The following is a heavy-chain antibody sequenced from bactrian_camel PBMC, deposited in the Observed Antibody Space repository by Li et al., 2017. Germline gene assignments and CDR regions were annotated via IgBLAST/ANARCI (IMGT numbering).Heavy chain of an antibody. V-gene: IGHV3S36*01. J-gene: IGHJ6*01. Sequence: DVQLVESGGGLVQPGGSLRLSCVASGFTFNNYTMSWVRQVPGKGLEWVTTINNPDGKTYYADSVKGRFTISRDSAKNTVYLQMNSLKPEDTAMYYCAAVNPRYYPGGYCPTRPDFHYWGQGTQVTVS. CDR1: GFTFNNYT. CDR2: INNPDGKT. D-gene: IGHD2*01. CDR3: AAVNPRYYPGGYCPTRPDFHY.